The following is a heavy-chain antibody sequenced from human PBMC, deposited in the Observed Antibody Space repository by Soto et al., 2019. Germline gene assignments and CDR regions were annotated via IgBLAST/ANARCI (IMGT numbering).Heavy chain of an antibody. CDR2: ISSSSSYI. CDR3: ARDTDIVGVPAAIIYYYGMDV. V-gene: IGHV3-21*01. Sequence: EVQLVESGGGLVKPGGSLRLSCAASGFTFSSYSMNWVRQAPGKGLEWVSSISSSSSYIYYADSVKGRFTISRDNAKNSLYLQMNSLRAEDTAVYYCARDTDIVGVPAAIIYYYGMDVWGQGPTVTVSS. D-gene: IGHD2-2*01. CDR1: GFTFSSYS. J-gene: IGHJ6*02.